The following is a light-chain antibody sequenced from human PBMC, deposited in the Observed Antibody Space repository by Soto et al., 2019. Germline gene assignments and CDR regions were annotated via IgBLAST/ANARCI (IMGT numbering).Light chain of an antibody. Sequence: EIVLTQSPATLSLSPGERATLSCRASQSVSDSLAWFQHKPGQAPRLLIFHASSRAAGTPARFSGSGSGTDCSLTISSLEPEDFAVYYCQHRSNWPQTFGQGTRVEFK. CDR2: HAS. V-gene: IGKV3-11*01. CDR3: QHRSNWPQT. CDR1: QSVSDS. J-gene: IGKJ1*01.